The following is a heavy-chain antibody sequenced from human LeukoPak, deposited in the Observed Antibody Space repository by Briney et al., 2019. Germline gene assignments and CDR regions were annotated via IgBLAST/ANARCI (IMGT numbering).Heavy chain of an antibody. CDR1: GYTFTGYY. CDR2: INPNSGGT. V-gene: IGHV1-2*06. J-gene: IGHJ5*02. D-gene: IGHD2-15*01. CDR3: ARVGSRYCSGGSCPRLNWFDP. Sequence: ASVKVSCKASGYTFTGYYMHWVRQAPGQGLEWMGRINPNSGGTNYALKFQGRVTMTRDTSISTAYMELSRLRSDDTAVYYCARVGSRYCSGGSCPRLNWFDPWGQGTLVTVSS.